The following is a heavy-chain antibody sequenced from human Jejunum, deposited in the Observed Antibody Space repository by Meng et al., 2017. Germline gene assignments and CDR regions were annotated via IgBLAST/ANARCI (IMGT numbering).Heavy chain of an antibody. CDR3: ARDGAVNFDY. CDR2: MNPNSVTT. D-gene: IGHD2/OR15-2a*01. J-gene: IGHJ4*02. V-gene: IGHV1-8*01. CDR1: GYTFTGYD. Sequence: QLQLVQSGAEVKKPGAAVKVSCKASGYTFTGYDINWVRQATGQGLEWMGWMNPNSVTTGYAQKFQGRVTLTWDTSISTAYMELSSLRSEDTAEYYCARDGAVNFDYWGQGTLVTVSS.